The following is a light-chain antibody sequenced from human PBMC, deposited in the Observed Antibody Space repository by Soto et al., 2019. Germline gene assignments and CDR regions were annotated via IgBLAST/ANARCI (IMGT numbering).Light chain of an antibody. CDR1: SSDVGAYNY. V-gene: IGLV2-8*01. CDR3: SSYAGSNKV. J-gene: IGLJ2*01. CDR2: EVN. Sequence: QSVLTQPLTASGSPGQSVTISCTGTSSDVGAYNYVSWYQQHPGKAPKLMIYEVNKRPSGVPDRFSGSKSGNTASLTVSGLQAEDEADYYCSSYAGSNKVFGGGTKLTVL.